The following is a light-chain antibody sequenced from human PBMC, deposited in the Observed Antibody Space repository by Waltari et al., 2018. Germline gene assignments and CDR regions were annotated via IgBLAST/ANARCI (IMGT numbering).Light chain of an antibody. CDR2: DVT. J-gene: IGLJ1*01. CDR1: SSDVGGYNY. V-gene: IGLV2-11*01. CDR3: CSYAGSYTYL. Sequence: HSALTQPRSVSGSPGQSVTISCTGTSSDVGGYNYVSWYQQHPGKAPKLMIYDVTQRPSGVPDRFSGSKSANTASLTISGLQAEDEADYYCCSYAGSYTYLFGTGTKVTVL.